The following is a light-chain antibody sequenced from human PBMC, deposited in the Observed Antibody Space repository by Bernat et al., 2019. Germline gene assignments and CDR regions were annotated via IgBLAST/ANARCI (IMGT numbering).Light chain of an antibody. J-gene: IGKJ5*01. CDR2: YAS. Sequence: AIRMTQSPFSLSASVGDRVTITCWASQGICSYLAWYQQKPVKAPKPFICYASSLRSGVPSRFSGGGSRTDYTLTISSLQPEDFATHYCQQYYRSPPITFGQGTRLGIK. CDR3: QQYYRSPPIT. V-gene: IGKV1D-43*01. CDR1: QGICSY.